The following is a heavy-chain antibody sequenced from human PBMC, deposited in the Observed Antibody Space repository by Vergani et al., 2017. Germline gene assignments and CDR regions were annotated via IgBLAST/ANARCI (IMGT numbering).Heavy chain of an antibody. V-gene: IGHV5-51*01. CDR3: ARQIAAAGIPGGVAFDI. D-gene: IGHD6-13*01. CDR2: IYPGDSDT. CDR1: GYSFTSYW. Sequence: EVQLVQSGAEVKKPGESLKISCKGSGYSFTSYWIGWVRQMPGKGLEWMGFIYPGDSDTRYSPSFQGQVTISADKSTSTAYLKWSSLKASDTAMYYCARQIAAAGIPGGVAFDIWGQGTMVTVSS. J-gene: IGHJ3*02.